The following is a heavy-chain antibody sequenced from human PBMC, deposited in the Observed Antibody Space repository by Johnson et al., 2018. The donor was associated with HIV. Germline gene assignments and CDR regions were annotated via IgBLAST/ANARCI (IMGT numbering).Heavy chain of an antibody. Sequence: QMLLVESGGGSVQRGGSLRLSCAASGFTFSSYAIHWVRQAPGKGLEWVAVISYDGSNKYYADSVKGRFTISRDNSKNTLYLQMNSLRAEDTAVYYCARVPPWALGATGWLDAFDIWCQGTMVTVSS. CDR3: ARVPPWALGATGWLDAFDI. J-gene: IGHJ3*02. CDR2: ISYDGSNK. V-gene: IGHV3-30*14. D-gene: IGHD1-26*01. CDR1: GFTFSSYA.